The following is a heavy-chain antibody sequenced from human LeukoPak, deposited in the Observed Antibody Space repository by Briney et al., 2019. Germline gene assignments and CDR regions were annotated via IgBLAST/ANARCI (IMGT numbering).Heavy chain of an antibody. CDR2: ISSSSSYI. D-gene: IGHD2-2*02. CDR1: GFTFSSYS. Sequence: GGSLRLSCAASGFTFSSYSMNWVRQAPGKGLEWVSSISSSSSYIYYADSVKGRLTISRDNAKNPLYLQMNSLRAEDTAVYYCARDRHPSGYCSSTSCYSGMDVWGQGTTVTVSS. J-gene: IGHJ6*02. CDR3: ARDRHPSGYCSSTSCYSGMDV. V-gene: IGHV3-21*01.